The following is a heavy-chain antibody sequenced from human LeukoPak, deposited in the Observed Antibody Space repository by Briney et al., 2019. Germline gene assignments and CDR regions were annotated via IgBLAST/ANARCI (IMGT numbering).Heavy chain of an antibody. CDR1: GFTFSSYA. Sequence: GGSLRLSCAASGFTFSSYAMHWVRQAPGKGLEWVAVISYDGSNKYYADSVEGRFTISRDNSKNTLYLQMNSLRAEDTAVYYCASLTATNGYWGQGTLVTVSS. D-gene: IGHD5-18*01. J-gene: IGHJ4*02. V-gene: IGHV3-30*04. CDR3: ASLTATNGY. CDR2: ISYDGSNK.